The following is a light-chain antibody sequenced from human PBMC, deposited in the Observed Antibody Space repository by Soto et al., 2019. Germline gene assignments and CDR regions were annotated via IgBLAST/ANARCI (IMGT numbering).Light chain of an antibody. J-gene: IGKJ5*01. Sequence: DIQMTQSPSSLSASVVYIVTLTFHSSQDLSYYLSWYQQKPGKSPRLLIHDAFKLATGVPSRFSGSGSGTDSTFTISSLQPEDIATYYCQHYNNLPSISFGRGTRLAIK. CDR1: QDLSYY. V-gene: IGKV1-33*01. CDR3: QHYNNLPSIS. CDR2: DAF.